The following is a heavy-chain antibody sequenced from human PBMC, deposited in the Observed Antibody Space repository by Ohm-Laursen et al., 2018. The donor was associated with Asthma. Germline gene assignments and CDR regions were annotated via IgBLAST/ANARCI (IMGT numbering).Heavy chain of an antibody. CDR1: GFSVSRHF. CDR3: ARDHSSGYSFSFDY. D-gene: IGHD3-22*01. V-gene: IGHV3-53*01. Sequence: SLRLSCTASGFSVSRHFMNWIRQGPEKGLEWVSDIYPGGATFYADSVKGRFTISRDDSKNTLNLQMSSLRGDDTAVYYCARDHSSGYSFSFDYWGQGTLVTVSS. J-gene: IGHJ4*02. CDR2: IYPGGAT.